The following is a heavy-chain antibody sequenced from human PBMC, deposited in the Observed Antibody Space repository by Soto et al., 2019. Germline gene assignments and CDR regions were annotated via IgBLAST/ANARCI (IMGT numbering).Heavy chain of an antibody. CDR1: DFTFDCDG. Sequence: PGGSLRLSCTASDFTFDCDGMSWVRQAPGKGPEWVSTISPEGFNTHYADSVRGRFTISRENSSNTVDLHMSRLRAEDTAIYYCECWVSAHYDSWGHGT. V-gene: IGHV3-23*01. CDR3: ECWVSAHYDS. J-gene: IGHJ5*01. D-gene: IGHD2-8*01. CDR2: ISPEGFNT.